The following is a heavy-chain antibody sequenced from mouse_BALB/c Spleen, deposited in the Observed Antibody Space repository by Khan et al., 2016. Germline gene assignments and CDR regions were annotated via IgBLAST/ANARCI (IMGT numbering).Heavy chain of an antibody. CDR1: GFDFRGYW. J-gene: IGHJ3*01. V-gene: IGHV4-1*02. CDR3: AGARYYGYLVY. CDR2: INPDSRTI. Sequence: EVQLQESGGGLVQPGGSLKLSCAASGFDFRGYWMSWVRQAPGKGLEWIGEINPDSRTIIYSPSLKDKFTISRDNAKSTLYLQISKVRSEDTALYYCAGARYYGYLVYWGQGTLVSISA. D-gene: IGHD1-1*01.